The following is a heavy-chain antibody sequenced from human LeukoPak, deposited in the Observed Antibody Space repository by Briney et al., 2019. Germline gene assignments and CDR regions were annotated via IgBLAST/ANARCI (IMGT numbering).Heavy chain of an antibody. Sequence: PSETLSLTCAVSGYSISSGYFWGWIRQPPGKGLEWIGSMHHSGSTYYNPSLKSRVTMSVDTSKNQFSLKLSSVTAADTAVYYCARHVKDDSGGSCYSFSYWGQGTLVTVSS. J-gene: IGHJ4*02. V-gene: IGHV4-38-2*01. CDR2: MHHSGST. CDR1: GYSISSGYF. D-gene: IGHD2-15*01. CDR3: ARHVKDDSGGSCYSFSY.